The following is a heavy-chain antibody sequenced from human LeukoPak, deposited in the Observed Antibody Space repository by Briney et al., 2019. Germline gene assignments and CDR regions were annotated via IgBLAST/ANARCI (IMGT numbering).Heavy chain of an antibody. Sequence: SETLSLTCTVSGGSISSYYWSWIRQPPGKGLEWIGYIYYSGSTNYNPSLKSRVTISVDTSKNQFSLKLSSVTAADTAVYYCASTADSSSWYALNYWGQGTLVTVSS. CDR2: IYYSGST. CDR3: ASTADSSSWYALNY. J-gene: IGHJ4*02. CDR1: GGSISSYY. D-gene: IGHD6-13*01. V-gene: IGHV4-59*01.